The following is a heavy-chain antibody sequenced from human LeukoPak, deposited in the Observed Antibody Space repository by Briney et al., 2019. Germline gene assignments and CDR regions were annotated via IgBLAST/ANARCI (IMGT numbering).Heavy chain of an antibody. CDR2: INHSGST. Sequence: SETLSLTCAVYGGSFSGYYWSWIRQPPGKGLEWIGEINHSGSTNYNPSLKSRVTISVDTSKNQFSLKLSSVTAADTAVYYCARAGYYSGYDYYYYYYMDVWGKGTTVTVSS. CDR3: ARAGYYSGYDYYYYYYMDV. CDR1: GGSFSGYY. D-gene: IGHD5-12*01. V-gene: IGHV4-34*01. J-gene: IGHJ6*03.